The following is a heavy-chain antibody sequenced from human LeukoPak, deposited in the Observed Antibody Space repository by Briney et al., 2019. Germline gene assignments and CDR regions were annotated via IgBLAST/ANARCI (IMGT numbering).Heavy chain of an antibody. Sequence: KSGGSLRLSCAASGFTFSTYWMTWVRQAPGKGLEWLANIKPDGSETYYVDPVKGRFTISRDNAKNFLYLQTNSLRGEDTAVYHCGGFGYEAAVDLWGQGTLVTVSS. CDR3: GGFGYEAAVDL. CDR1: GFTFSTYW. CDR2: IKPDGSET. J-gene: IGHJ4*02. V-gene: IGHV3-7*01. D-gene: IGHD6-13*01.